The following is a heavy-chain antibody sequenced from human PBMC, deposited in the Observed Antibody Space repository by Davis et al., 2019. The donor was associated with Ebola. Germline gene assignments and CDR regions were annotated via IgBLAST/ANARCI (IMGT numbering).Heavy chain of an antibody. D-gene: IGHD3-3*01. Sequence: MPSETLSLTCTVSGGSISSYYWSWIRQPPGKGLEWIGYIYYSGSTNYNPSLKSRVTISVDTSKNQFSLKLSSVTAADTAVYYCARATITIFGVVIIPESYFDYWGQGTLVTVSS. V-gene: IGHV4-59*01. CDR2: IYYSGST. CDR3: ARATITIFGVVIIPESYFDY. CDR1: GGSISSYY. J-gene: IGHJ4*02.